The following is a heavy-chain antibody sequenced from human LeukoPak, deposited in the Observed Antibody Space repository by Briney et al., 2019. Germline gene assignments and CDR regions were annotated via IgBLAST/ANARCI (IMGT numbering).Heavy chain of an antibody. Sequence: ASVKVSCKASGYTFTDYYIHWVRQAPGQGLEWMGWINPNNGGTNYSQKFQGRVTMTRDTSINTAYMELRRLRSDDTAVYYCAGGGAYYFDSSGRGDYWAREPWSPSPQ. V-gene: IGHV1-2*02. CDR2: INPNNGGT. D-gene: IGHD3-22*01. CDR3: AGGGAYYFDSSGRGDY. J-gene: IGHJ4*02. CDR1: GYTFTDYY.